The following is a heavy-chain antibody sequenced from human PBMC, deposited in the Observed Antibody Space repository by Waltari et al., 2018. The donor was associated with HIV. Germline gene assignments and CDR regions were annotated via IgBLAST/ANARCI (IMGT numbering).Heavy chain of an antibody. Sequence: QVHLPQWGYGPLKPSEPLSLTCAGSGGSFSGYYWTWIRQSPGRGLEWMGEIDHTGTSTYNPSLKGRVTMSVDTSKNQFSLNLKSVTVADTAVYYCVRGFGNYGFYFDYWGQGKLVSVSS. D-gene: IGHD3-16*01. J-gene: IGHJ4*02. V-gene: IGHV4-34*01. CDR3: VRGFGNYGFYFDY. CDR1: GGSFSGYY. CDR2: IDHTGTS.